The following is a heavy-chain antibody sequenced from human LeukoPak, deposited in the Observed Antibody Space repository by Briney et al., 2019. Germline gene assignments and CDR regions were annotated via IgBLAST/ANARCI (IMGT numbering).Heavy chain of an antibody. V-gene: IGHV1-2*02. CDR2: IDPKRGGT. D-gene: IGHD3-22*01. Sequence: GASVKVSCKASGYTFTGYYMHWLRQAPGQGLEWMGWIDPKRGGTNYAQKFQGRVTMSRDTSISTAYMELSRLRSDDTAVYYCARAEGLLTYYYDSSGYNFDYWGQGTLVTVSS. J-gene: IGHJ4*02. CDR3: ARAEGLLTYYYDSSGYNFDY. CDR1: GYTFTGYY.